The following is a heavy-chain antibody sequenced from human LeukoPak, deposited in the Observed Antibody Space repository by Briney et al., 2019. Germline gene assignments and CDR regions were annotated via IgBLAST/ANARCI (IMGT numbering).Heavy chain of an antibody. V-gene: IGHV4-39*07. CDR2: IYYSGST. D-gene: IGHD6-13*01. Sequence: PSETLSLTCTVSGGSISSSLYYWGWIRQPPGKGLEWIGTIYYSGSTHYNPSLKSRVTISVDTSKNQFSLKLSSVTAADTAVYYCAERRDSSSPPLFDPWGQGTLVTVSS. J-gene: IGHJ5*02. CDR3: AERRDSSSPPLFDP. CDR1: GGSISSSLYY.